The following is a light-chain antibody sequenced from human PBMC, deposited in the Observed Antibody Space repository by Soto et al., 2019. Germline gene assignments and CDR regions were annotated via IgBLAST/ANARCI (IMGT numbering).Light chain of an antibody. CDR3: SSYTRSSTEV. CDR2: DVS. V-gene: IGLV2-14*03. CDR1: SSDVGAYIY. Sequence: QSVLTQAASLSGSPGQSISISCTGTSSDVGAYIYVSWYQHHPRTAPNLILYDVSARPPGVSDRFSGSKSANTASLTISGLQPEDEADYSCSSYTRSSTEVFGTGTKVTVL. J-gene: IGLJ1*01.